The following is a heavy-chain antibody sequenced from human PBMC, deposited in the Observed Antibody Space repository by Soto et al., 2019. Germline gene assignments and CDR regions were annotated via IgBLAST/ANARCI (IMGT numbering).Heavy chain of an antibody. J-gene: IGHJ6*02. V-gene: IGHV3-23*01. D-gene: IGHD3-10*01. CDR1: GSTFSSYA. Sequence: EGQLLESGAGLVRPGVSLRLSCAASGSTFSSYAMNWVRQAPGKGLEWVSAISGTGYNTYYADSLKGRFTIARDNSKNTLSLQMNSPRAKDTDVYYCARDRQFSHPRGGMDVWGQGNKVPVSS. CDR3: ARDRQFSHPRGGMDV. CDR2: ISGTGYNT.